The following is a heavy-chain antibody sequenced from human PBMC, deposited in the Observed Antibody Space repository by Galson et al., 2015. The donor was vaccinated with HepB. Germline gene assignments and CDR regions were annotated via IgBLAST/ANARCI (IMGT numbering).Heavy chain of an antibody. Sequence: FSSYAISWVRQAPGQGLEWMGGIIPIFGTANYAQKFQGRVTITADESTSTAYMELSSLRSEDTAVYYYARNRGSSSWYYDYWGQGTLVTVSS. J-gene: IGHJ4*02. CDR2: IIPIFGTA. D-gene: IGHD6-13*01. V-gene: IGHV1-69*01. CDR1: FSSYA. CDR3: ARNRGSSSWYYDY.